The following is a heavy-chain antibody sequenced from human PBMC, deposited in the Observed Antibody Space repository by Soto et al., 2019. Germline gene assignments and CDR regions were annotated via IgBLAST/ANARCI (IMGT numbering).Heavy chain of an antibody. CDR2: IGSGGDT. D-gene: IGHD3-9*01. Sequence: EVQLVESGGGLVQPGGSLRLSCAASGFTLSSYDIHWVRQATGEGLAWVSGIGSGGDTHYADSVKGRIIISREDGKNSLYLQMNLLRVGYTDVKYCTRKTPPTGMEVWGQGAMVTVSS. CDR1: GFTLSSYD. V-gene: IGHV3-13*01. J-gene: IGHJ6*02. CDR3: TRKTPPTGMEV.